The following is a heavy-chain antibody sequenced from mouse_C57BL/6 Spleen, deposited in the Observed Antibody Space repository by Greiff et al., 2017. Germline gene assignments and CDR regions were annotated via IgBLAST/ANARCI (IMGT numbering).Heavy chain of an antibody. D-gene: IGHD2-4*01. CDR2: IYPSDSET. Sequence: QVQLQQPGAELVRPGSSVKLSCKASGYTFTSYWMAWVKQRPGQGLEWIGNIYPSDSETHYNQKFKDKATLTVDKSSSTAYMQLSSLTSEDSAVYYCARGDDYLFDYWGQGTTLTVSS. CDR1: GYTFTSYW. V-gene: IGHV1-61*01. J-gene: IGHJ2*01. CDR3: ARGDDYLFDY.